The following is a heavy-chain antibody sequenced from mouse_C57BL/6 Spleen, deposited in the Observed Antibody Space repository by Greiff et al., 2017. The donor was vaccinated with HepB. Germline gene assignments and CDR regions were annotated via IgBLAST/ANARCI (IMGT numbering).Heavy chain of an antibody. D-gene: IGHD3-2*02. Sequence: VKLQESGPELVKPGASVKISCKASGYAFSSSWMNWVKQRPGKGLEWIGRIYPGDGDTNYNGKFKGKATLTADKSSSTAYMQLSSPTSEDSAVYFCARSKDSSGSWFAYWGQGTLVTVSA. CDR2: IYPGDGDT. CDR1: GYAFSSSW. J-gene: IGHJ3*01. CDR3: ARSKDSSGSWFAY. V-gene: IGHV1-82*01.